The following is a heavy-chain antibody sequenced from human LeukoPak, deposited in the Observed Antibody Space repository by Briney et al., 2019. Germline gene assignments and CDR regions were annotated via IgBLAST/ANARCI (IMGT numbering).Heavy chain of an antibody. V-gene: IGHV3-7*03. CDR3: ARESGSYFDY. J-gene: IGHJ4*02. CDR2: IKHHGSEK. D-gene: IGHD1-26*01. CDR1: GFTFSDYW. Sequence: PGGSLRLSCAASGFTFSDYWMTWVRQAPGKGLEWVANIKHHGSEKNYADSVKGRFTISRDNAKNSLYLQMNSLRAEDTAVYYCARESGSYFDYWGQGTLVTVSS.